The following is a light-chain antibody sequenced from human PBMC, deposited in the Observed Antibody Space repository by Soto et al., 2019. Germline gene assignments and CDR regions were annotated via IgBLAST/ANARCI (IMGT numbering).Light chain of an antibody. CDR1: QSIDSW. CDR3: QPYNSYSRT. CDR2: KAS. Sequence: DIQMTQSPSTLSASVGDRVTITCRASQSIDSWLAWYQHKPGKAPKLLLFKASTLETGVPSRFSGSGSETEFTLTISILQPDDSATYYCQPYNSYSRTFGQGTKVEIK. V-gene: IGKV1-5*03. J-gene: IGKJ1*01.